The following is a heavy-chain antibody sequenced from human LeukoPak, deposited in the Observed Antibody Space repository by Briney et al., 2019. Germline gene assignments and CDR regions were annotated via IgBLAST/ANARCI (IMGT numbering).Heavy chain of an antibody. V-gene: IGHV1-18*01. Sequence: ASVKVSCKASGYSFNIFGMSWVRQAPGQGLEWMGWISAYNGKTHFAQKFRGRVAMTADASTSTAYMKLGSLTSDDTAVYYCARYFGSGTSDYWGQGTLVTVSS. J-gene: IGHJ4*02. CDR1: GYSFNIFG. CDR3: ARYFGSGTSDY. D-gene: IGHD3-10*01. CDR2: ISAYNGKT.